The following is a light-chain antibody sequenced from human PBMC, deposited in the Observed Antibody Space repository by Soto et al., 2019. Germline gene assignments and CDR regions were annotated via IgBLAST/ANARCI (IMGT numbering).Light chain of an antibody. CDR2: AAS. CDR3: QQSYSTPPFT. Sequence: DIQMTQSPSSLSASVGDRVTITCRASQSISNYLNWYQQKPGKAPKLLIYAASSLQSGVPSRFSGSGSGTDFTLTISSLQPGDFATYYCQQSYSTPPFTFGPGTKVDIK. V-gene: IGKV1-39*01. J-gene: IGKJ3*01. CDR1: QSISNY.